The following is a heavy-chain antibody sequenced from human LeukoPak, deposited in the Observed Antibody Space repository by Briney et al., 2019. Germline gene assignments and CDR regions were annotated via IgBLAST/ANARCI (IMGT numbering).Heavy chain of an antibody. V-gene: IGHV4-4*07. J-gene: IGHJ3*02. CDR1: GGSISSYY. CDR2: IYTSGST. CDR3: ATYDFWSGYEDAFDI. D-gene: IGHD3-3*01. Sequence: SETLSLTCTVSGGSISSYYWSWIRQPAGKGLEWIGRIYTSGSTNYNPSLKSRVTMSVDTSKNQFSLKLSSVTAADTAVYYCATYDFWSGYEDAFDIWGQGTMVTVSS.